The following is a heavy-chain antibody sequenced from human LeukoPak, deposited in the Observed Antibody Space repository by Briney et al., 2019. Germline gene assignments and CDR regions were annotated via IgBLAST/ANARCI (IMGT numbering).Heavy chain of an antibody. CDR1: GYTFTSYY. Sequence: GASVKVSCKASGYTFTSYYVHWVRQAPGQGLEWMGIISPSGGSTTYAQKFQGRVTMTRDTSTSTVYMELSSLRSEDTAIYYCAREKLSDILTGFDYWGQGTLVTVSS. J-gene: IGHJ4*02. CDR3: AREKLSDILTGFDY. D-gene: IGHD3-9*01. V-gene: IGHV1-46*01. CDR2: ISPSGGST.